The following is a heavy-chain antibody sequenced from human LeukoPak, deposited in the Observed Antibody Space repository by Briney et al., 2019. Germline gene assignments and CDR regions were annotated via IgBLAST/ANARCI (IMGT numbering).Heavy chain of an antibody. Sequence: GGSLRLSCAASGFTVSSNYMSWVRQAPGKGLEWVSVIYSGGSTYYADSVKGRFTISRDNAKNSLYLQMNSLRAEDTAVYYCARVYDSSENYFDYWGQGTLVTVSS. D-gene: IGHD3-22*01. CDR2: IYSGGST. CDR3: ARVYDSSENYFDY. V-gene: IGHV3-53*01. CDR1: GFTVSSNY. J-gene: IGHJ4*02.